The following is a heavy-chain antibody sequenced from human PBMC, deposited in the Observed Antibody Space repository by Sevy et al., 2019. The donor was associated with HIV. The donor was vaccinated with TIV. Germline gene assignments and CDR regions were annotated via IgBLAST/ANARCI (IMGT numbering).Heavy chain of an antibody. CDR1: GFTFSTYG. D-gene: IGHD6-6*01. J-gene: IGHJ6*02. CDR2: ILYDGSNK. V-gene: IGHV3-30*04. Sequence: GGSLRLSCTAPGFTFSTYGLHWVRQAPGKGLEWVAVILYDGSNKYYGDSVKGRFTISRDNAKNTLYLQMNSLRGEDTAVYYCARGLAALPGYYYGMDVWRQGTTVTVSS. CDR3: ARGLAALPGYYYGMDV.